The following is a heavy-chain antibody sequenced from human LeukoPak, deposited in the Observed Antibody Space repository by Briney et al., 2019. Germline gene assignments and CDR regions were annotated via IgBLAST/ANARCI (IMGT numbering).Heavy chain of an antibody. V-gene: IGHV3-21*04. CDR2: ISSSSSYI. Sequence: PGGSLRLSCAPSGFTFSSYSMNWVRKAPGKGLEWVSSISSSSSYIYYADSVKGRFTISGDNSKNTLYLQMNSLRAEDTAVYYCAKDAAKYSSSWSYFDYWGQGTLVTVSS. CDR1: GFTFSSYS. J-gene: IGHJ4*02. D-gene: IGHD6-13*01. CDR3: AKDAAKYSSSWSYFDY.